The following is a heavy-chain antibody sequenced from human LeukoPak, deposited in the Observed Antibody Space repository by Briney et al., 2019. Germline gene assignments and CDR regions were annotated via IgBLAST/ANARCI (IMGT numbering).Heavy chain of an antibody. D-gene: IGHD1-26*01. Sequence: GASVKVSCKASRYTFTNYDINWVRQATGQGLEWMAWMSPNSGNTGYAQKFQGRVTMTRNTSISTAYMELSSLRSEDTAVYYCARGDVGASAPFDYWGQGTLVSVSS. CDR2: MSPNSGNT. CDR1: RYTFTNYD. J-gene: IGHJ4*02. CDR3: ARGDVGASAPFDY. V-gene: IGHV1-8*01.